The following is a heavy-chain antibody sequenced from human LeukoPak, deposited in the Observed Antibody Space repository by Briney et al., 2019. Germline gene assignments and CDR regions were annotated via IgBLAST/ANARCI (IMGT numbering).Heavy chain of an antibody. CDR2: ISGYNGNT. CDR3: ARDRGLLTVTGVGY. V-gene: IGHV1-18*04. J-gene: IGHJ4*02. Sequence: GASVKVSCKASGSTFSGYYMHWVRQAPGQGLEWMGWISGYNGNTNYAQRLQGRVTLTTDTSTNTAYMELRSLTSDDTAVYYCARDRGLLTVTGVGYWGQGTLVTVSS. D-gene: IGHD4-17*01. CDR1: GSTFSGYY.